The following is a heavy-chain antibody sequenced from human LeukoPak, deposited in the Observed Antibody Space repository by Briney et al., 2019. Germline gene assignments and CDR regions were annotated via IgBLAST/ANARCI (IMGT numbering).Heavy chain of an antibody. Sequence: SETLSLTCTVSGGSISSYYWSWIRQPPGKGLEWIGYIYYSGSTNYNPSLKSRVTISVDTSKNQFSLKLSSVTAADTAVYYCARDPGAYGYFDYWGQGTLVTVSS. CDR3: ARDPGAYGYFDY. J-gene: IGHJ4*02. V-gene: IGHV4-59*01. CDR2: IYYSGST. CDR1: GGSISSYY. D-gene: IGHD2-21*01.